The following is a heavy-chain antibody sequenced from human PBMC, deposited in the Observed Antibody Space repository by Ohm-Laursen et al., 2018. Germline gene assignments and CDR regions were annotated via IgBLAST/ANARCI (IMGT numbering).Heavy chain of an antibody. CDR2: MYATGSS. J-gene: IGHJ4*02. CDR1: GDSINNYY. V-gene: IGHV4-4*07. Sequence: SQTLSLTCTVSGDSINNYYWSWIRQPAGKGLEWIGRMYATGSSNYNPSLNSRVTMSVDTSRKQFSLKLTSVTAADTAVYYCAVSEVRYSFTYLADFWGQGTLVTVPS. CDR3: AVSEVRYSFTYLADF. D-gene: IGHD3-9*01.